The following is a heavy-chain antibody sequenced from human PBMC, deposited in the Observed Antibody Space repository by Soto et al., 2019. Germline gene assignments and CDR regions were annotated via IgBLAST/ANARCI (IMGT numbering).Heavy chain of an antibody. J-gene: IGHJ3*01. Sequence: SETLSLTCAVSGGYISGGYYSWSWIRQPPGKGLEWIGFIYNSGSTYYNSSLKSRVTISVDRSKNHFSLNLTSVTAADTAVYYCARLQYTVVTAIDVWGQGTMVTVSS. CDR1: GGYISGGYYS. D-gene: IGHD4-17*01. CDR2: IYNSGST. CDR3: ARLQYTVVTAIDV. V-gene: IGHV4-30-2*02.